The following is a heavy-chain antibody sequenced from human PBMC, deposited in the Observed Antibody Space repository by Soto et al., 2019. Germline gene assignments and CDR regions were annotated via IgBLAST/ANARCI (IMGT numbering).Heavy chain of an antibody. CDR3: VRGAITMNP. J-gene: IGHJ5*02. V-gene: IGHV4-34*01. CDR1: GGSFSGYY. CDR2: INHCGST. Sequence: QVQLQQWGAGLLKPSETLSLTCAVYGGSFSGYYWSWIRQPPGKGLEWIGEINHCGSTNYNPSLKSRVTISVDASKNQFSLKLSSVTAADTAVYYCVRGAITMNPWGQGTLGTVSS. D-gene: IGHD3-22*01.